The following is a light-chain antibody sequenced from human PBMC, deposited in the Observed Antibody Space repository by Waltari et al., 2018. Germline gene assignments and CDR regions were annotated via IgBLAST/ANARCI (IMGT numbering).Light chain of an antibody. V-gene: IGLV3-21*02. J-gene: IGLJ2*01. Sequence: YVLTQPPSVSVAPGQTARITCGGNNIGDKRVHWYQKKSGQAPILVVYEDDDRPSGIPERFSGSNSGKTATLTISRVEVADEADFYCQVWDSDGDRVVFGGGTKLTVL. CDR1: NIGDKR. CDR2: EDD. CDR3: QVWDSDGDRVV.